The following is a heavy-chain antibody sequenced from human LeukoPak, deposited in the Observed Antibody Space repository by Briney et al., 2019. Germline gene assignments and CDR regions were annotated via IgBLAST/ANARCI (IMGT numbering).Heavy chain of an antibody. J-gene: IGHJ4*02. V-gene: IGHV3-30*03. D-gene: IGHD4-17*01. CDR3: ARDHPNDYGDYESYYFDY. Sequence: GGSLRLSCAASGFTFSSYGMHWVRQAPGKGLEWVAVISYDGSNKYYADSVKGRFTISRDNSKNTLYLQMNSLRAEDTAVYYCARDHPNDYGDYESYYFDYWGQGTLVTVSS. CDR2: ISYDGSNK. CDR1: GFTFSSYG.